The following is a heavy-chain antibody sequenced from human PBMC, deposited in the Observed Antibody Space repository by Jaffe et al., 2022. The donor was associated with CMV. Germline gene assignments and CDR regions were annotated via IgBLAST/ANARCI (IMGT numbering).Heavy chain of an antibody. D-gene: IGHD6-6*01. J-gene: IGHJ6*03. CDR1: GGTFSSYA. CDR3: ARGRSSSGYYYYYYMDV. V-gene: IGHV1-69*09. Sequence: QVQLVQSGAEVKKPGSSVKVSCKASGGTFSSYAISWVRQAPGQGLEWMGRIIPILGIANYAQKFQGRVTITADKSTSTAYMELSSLRSEDTAVYYCARGRSSSGYYYYYYMDVWGKGTTVTVSS. CDR2: IIPILGIA.